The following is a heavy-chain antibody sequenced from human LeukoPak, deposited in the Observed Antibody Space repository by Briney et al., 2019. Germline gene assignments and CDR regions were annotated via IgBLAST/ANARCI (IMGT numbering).Heavy chain of an antibody. V-gene: IGHV3-74*01. Sequence: GGSLGLSCAASGFTFSSNWMHWVRQAPGKGLVWVSRINEDGSTTNYADSVKGRSTIFRDNAKNTLYLQMNSLRAEDTAVYYCVRDLGGRSGHWGKGTLVTVSS. CDR3: VRDLGGRSGH. CDR2: INEDGSTT. J-gene: IGHJ4*02. D-gene: IGHD1-26*01. CDR1: GFTFSSNW.